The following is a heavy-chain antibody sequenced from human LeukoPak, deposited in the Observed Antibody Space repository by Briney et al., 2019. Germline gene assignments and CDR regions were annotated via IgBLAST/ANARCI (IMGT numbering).Heavy chain of an antibody. V-gene: IGHV3-48*03. CDR2: ITQGGSTI. D-gene: IGHD3-16*01. J-gene: IGHJ1*01. Sequence: PGGSXRLSCEASGFTFSSYDMNWVRQAPGKGLQWISHITQGGSTIYYADSVKGRFTIFRDNAKSSLYLQMDSLRVEDTAIYYCARSRGKYFQRWGQGTLVTVSS. CDR1: GFTFSSYD. CDR3: ARSRGKYFQR.